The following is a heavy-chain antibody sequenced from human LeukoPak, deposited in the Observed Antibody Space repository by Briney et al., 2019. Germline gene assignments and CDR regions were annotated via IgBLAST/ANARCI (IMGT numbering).Heavy chain of an antibody. CDR2: INHSGST. J-gene: IGHJ6*02. CDR3: ARKWRYGMDV. D-gene: IGHD1-26*01. Sequence: SETLSLTCAVYGGSFSGYYWSWIRQPPGKGLEWIGEINHSGSTNYNPSLKSRVTISVDTSKNQFSLKLSSVTAADTAVYYCARKWRYGMDVWGQGTTVTVSS. CDR1: GGSFSGYY. V-gene: IGHV4-34*01.